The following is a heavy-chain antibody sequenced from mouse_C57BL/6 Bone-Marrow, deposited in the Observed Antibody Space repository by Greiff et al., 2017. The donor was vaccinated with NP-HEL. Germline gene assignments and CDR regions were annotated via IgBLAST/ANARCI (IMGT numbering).Heavy chain of an antibody. CDR3: AQTAQATWFAY. D-gene: IGHD3-2*02. CDR2: IYPGDGDT. J-gene: IGHJ3*01. Sequence: QVQLQQPGPELVKPGASVKISCKASGYAFSSSWMNWVKQRPGKGLEWIGRIYPGDGDTNYNGKFKGKATLTADKSSSTAYMQLSSLTSEDSAVYYCAQTAQATWFAYWGQGTLVTVSA. V-gene: IGHV1-82*01. CDR1: GYAFSSSW.